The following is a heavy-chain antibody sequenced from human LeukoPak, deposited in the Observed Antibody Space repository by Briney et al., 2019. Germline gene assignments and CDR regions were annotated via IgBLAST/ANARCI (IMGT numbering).Heavy chain of an antibody. V-gene: IGHV3-7*01. D-gene: IGHD1-26*01. CDR1: GFTFNSYW. CDR2: RKQDGSEK. Sequence: GGSLRLSCAASGFTFNSYWMSWVRQAPGKGLEWVANRKQDGSEKYYVDSVKGRFSISRDNAKNSLYLQMNSLRAEDTAVYYCARDQTKWEPLRRRDYYYMDVWGKGTTVTVSS. CDR3: ARDQTKWEPLRRRDYYYMDV. J-gene: IGHJ6*03.